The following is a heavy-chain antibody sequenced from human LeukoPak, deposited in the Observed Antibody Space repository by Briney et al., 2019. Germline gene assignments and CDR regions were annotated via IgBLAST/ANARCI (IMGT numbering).Heavy chain of an antibody. Sequence: PGGSLRLSCAASGFTFSDYYMSWIRQAPGKGLEWVSYISSSGSTIYYADSVKGRFTISRDNAKNSLYLQMNSLRAEDTAVYYCAREQGHLLWFGESPPYFDYWGQGTLVTVSS. V-gene: IGHV3-11*01. D-gene: IGHD3-10*01. J-gene: IGHJ4*02. CDR2: ISSSGSTI. CDR3: AREQGHLLWFGESPPYFDY. CDR1: GFTFSDYY.